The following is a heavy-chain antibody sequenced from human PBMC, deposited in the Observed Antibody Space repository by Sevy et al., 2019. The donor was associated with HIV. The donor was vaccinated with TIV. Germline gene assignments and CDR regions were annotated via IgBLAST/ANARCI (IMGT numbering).Heavy chain of an antibody. J-gene: IGHJ6*02. CDR3: AREGRYYYASSGYYETYYYYGMDV. V-gene: IGHV1-18*01. D-gene: IGHD3-22*01. CDR2: ISAYNGNT. Sequence: ASVKVSCKASGYTFTSYGISWVRQAPGQGLEWMGWISAYNGNTNYAQKLQGRVTMTTDTSTSTAYMELRSLRSDDSAVYYCAREGRYYYASSGYYETYYYYGMDVWGQGTTVTVSS. CDR1: GYTFTSYG.